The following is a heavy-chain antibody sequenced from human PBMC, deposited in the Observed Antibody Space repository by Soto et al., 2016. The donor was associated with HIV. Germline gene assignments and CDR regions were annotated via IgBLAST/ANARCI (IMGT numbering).Heavy chain of an antibody. D-gene: IGHD2-2*01. CDR2: MNPNSGNT. Sequence: QVQLVQSGAEVKKPGASVKVSCKASGYTFTSYDINWVRQATGQGPEWMGWMNPNSGNTGYAQKFQGRVTITRNTSISTAYMELSSLRSEDTAVYYCARVYCSSTSCHFDYWGQGTLVTVSS. CDR1: GYTFTSYD. CDR3: ARVYCSSTSCHFDY. V-gene: IGHV1-8*03. J-gene: IGHJ4*02.